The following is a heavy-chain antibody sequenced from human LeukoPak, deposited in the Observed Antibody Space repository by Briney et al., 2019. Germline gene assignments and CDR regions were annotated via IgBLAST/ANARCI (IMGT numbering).Heavy chain of an antibody. Sequence: GGSLRLSCAASGFTFSSYGMHWVRQAPGKGLEWVAVIWYDGSNKYYADSAKGRFTISRDNSKNTLYLQMNSLRAEDTAVYYCARDGDYYGSGSYFPNDAFDIWGQGTMVTVSS. CDR3: ARDGDYYGSGSYFPNDAFDI. CDR1: GFTFSSYG. J-gene: IGHJ3*02. D-gene: IGHD3-10*01. V-gene: IGHV3-33*01. CDR2: IWYDGSNK.